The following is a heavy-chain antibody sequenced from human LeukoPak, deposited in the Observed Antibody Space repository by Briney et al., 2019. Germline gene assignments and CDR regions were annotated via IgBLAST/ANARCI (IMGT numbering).Heavy chain of an antibody. CDR2: ISGSGLST. CDR1: GFTFHGYP. Sequence: GGSLRLSCAASGFTFHGYPMTWVRQAPGKGLEWVSTISGSGLSTYYANSVKGRFSISRDNSNQTLYMQMSSVRADDTAVYYCARGQGVVGATTRGYFGYWGQGALVTVSS. J-gene: IGHJ4*02. D-gene: IGHD1-26*01. CDR3: ARGQGVVGATTRGYFGY. V-gene: IGHV3-23*01.